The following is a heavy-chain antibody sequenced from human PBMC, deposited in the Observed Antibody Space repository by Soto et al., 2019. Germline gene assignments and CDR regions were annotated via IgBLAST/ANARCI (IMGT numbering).Heavy chain of an antibody. CDR2: ISHSGST. D-gene: IGHD3-3*02. J-gene: IGHJ4*02. V-gene: IGHV4-4*02. CDR3: AARHLWRAPWTHTSLDY. CDR1: GDSINNSHW. Sequence: QVQLQESGPGLVKPSWTLSLTCAVSGDSINNSHWWSWVRQPPGKGLEWIGQISHSGSTNYNPSLTSLVTISVDNSKNHLSLKLTSVTAADTAVYYCAARHLWRAPWTHTSLDYWGQGTLVTVSS.